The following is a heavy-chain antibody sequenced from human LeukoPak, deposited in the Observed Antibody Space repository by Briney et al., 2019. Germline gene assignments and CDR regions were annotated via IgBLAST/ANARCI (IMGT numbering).Heavy chain of an antibody. V-gene: IGHV4-30-2*01. CDR3: ASARDYYNAFDI. D-gene: IGHD3-22*01. CDR2: IYQSGTT. CDR1: GGSVSSGGYS. Sequence: SETLSLTCAVSGGSVSSGGYSWSWIRQPPGKVLEWIGYIYQSGTTYYNPSLRSRVSISLDRSKNHVSLNLTSVTAADTAVYFCASARDYYNAFDIWGQGTMVTVSS. J-gene: IGHJ3*02.